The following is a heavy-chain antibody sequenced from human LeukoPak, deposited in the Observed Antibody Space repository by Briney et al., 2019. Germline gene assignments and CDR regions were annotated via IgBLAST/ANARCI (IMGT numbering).Heavy chain of an antibody. J-gene: IGHJ4*02. V-gene: IGHV4-39*01. D-gene: IGHD1-26*01. Sequence: PSETLSLTSTVSGGSISISSYYWGWIRQPPRKGLEWIGSIYYSGSTYYNPSLKSRVTISVDTSKNHFSLKLSSVTAADTAVYYCARQEVVGATGGDYWGQGTLVTVSS. CDR2: IYYSGST. CDR3: ARQEVVGATGGDY. CDR1: GGSISISSYY.